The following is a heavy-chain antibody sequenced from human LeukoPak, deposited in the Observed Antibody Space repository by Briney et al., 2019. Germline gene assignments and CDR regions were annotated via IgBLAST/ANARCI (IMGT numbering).Heavy chain of an antibody. J-gene: IGHJ4*02. CDR3: AKDLYNSRGYYFDC. D-gene: IGHD3-22*01. CDR1: GFTFSSYA. CDR2: ISGSGGST. V-gene: IGHV3-23*01. Sequence: PGGSLRLSCAASGFTFSSYAMSWVRQAPGKGLEWVSGISGSGGSTYYADPVKGRFTISRDNSKNTLYLQMNSLRAEDTAIYYCAKDLYNSRGYYFDCWGQGTLVTVSS.